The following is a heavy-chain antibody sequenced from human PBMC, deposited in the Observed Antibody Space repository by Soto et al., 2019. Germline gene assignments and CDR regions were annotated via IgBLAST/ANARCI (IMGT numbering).Heavy chain of an antibody. CDR1: GFTVSSNY. Sequence: HPGGSLRLSCAASGFTVSSNYMSWVRQAPGKGLEWVSVIYSGGSTYYADSVKGRFTISRDNSKNTLYLQMNSLRAEDTAVYYCARDLNPPGPDYYYGMDVWGQGTTVTVSS. CDR2: IYSGGST. CDR3: ARDLNPPGPDYYYGMDV. J-gene: IGHJ6*02. V-gene: IGHV3-53*01.